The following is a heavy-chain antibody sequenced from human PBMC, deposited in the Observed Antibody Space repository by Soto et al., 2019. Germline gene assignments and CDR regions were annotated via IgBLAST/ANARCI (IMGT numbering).Heavy chain of an antibody. Sequence: EVQLVESGGGLVQPGGSLRLSCAASGFTFSSYSMNWVRQAPGKGLEWVSYISSSSNTIYYADSVKGRFTISRDNAKNSLYLQTNSLRAEDTAVYHCARENPTRGGGAFDIWGQGTMVTVSS. V-gene: IGHV3-48*01. J-gene: IGHJ3*02. D-gene: IGHD3-16*01. CDR2: ISSSSNTI. CDR1: GFTFSSYS. CDR3: ARENPTRGGGAFDI.